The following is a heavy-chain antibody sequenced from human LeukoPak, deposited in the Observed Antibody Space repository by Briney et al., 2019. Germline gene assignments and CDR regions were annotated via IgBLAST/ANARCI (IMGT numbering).Heavy chain of an antibody. CDR2: ISGSGGST. V-gene: IGHV3-23*01. CDR3: AKGTSVTTLYNWFDP. J-gene: IGHJ5*02. CDR1: GFTFSSYA. D-gene: IGHD4-11*01. Sequence: GGSLRLSCAASGFTFSSYAMSWVRQAPGKGLEWVSAISGSGGSTYYADSVKGRFTISGDNSKNTLYLQMNSLRAEDTAVYYCAKGTSVTTLYNWFDPWGQGTLVTVSS.